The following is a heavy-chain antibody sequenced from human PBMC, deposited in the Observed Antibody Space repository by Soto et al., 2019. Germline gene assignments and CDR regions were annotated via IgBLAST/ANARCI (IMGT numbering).Heavy chain of an antibody. Sequence: PGGSLRLSCAASGFTFSSYAMHWVRQAPGKGLEWVAVISYDGSNKHYADSVKGRFTISRDNSKNTLYLQMNSLRAEDTAVYYCASTATPGIAAARTLKIDYWGQGTLVTVSS. D-gene: IGHD6-13*01. CDR2: ISYDGSNK. J-gene: IGHJ4*02. CDR3: ASTATPGIAAARTLKIDY. V-gene: IGHV3-30-3*01. CDR1: GFTFSSYA.